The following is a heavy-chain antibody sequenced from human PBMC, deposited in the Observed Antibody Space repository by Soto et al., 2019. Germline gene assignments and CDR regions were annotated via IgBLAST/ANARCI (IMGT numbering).Heavy chain of an antibody. V-gene: IGHV3-30-3*01. D-gene: IGHD3-10*01. CDR3: ARGYYYGSGIYYTYYYYGMDV. Sequence: QVQLVESGGGVVQPGRSLRLSCAASGFTFSSYAMHWVRQAPGKGLEWVAVISYDGSNKYYADSVKGRFTISRDNSKNTLYLQMNSLRAEDTAVYYCARGYYYGSGIYYTYYYYGMDVWGQGTTVTGS. J-gene: IGHJ6*02. CDR2: ISYDGSNK. CDR1: GFTFSSYA.